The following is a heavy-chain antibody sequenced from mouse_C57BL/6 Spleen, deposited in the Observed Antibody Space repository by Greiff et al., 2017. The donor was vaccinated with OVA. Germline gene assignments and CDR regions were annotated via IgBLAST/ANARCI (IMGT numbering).Heavy chain of an antibody. CDR2: IDPANGNT. V-gene: IGHV14-3*01. CDR1: GFNIKNTY. D-gene: IGHD1-1*01. J-gene: IGHJ4*01. CDR3: ARCYYGSSYPYYAMDY. Sequence: EVQLQQSVAELVRPGASVKLSCTASGFNIKNTYMHWVKQRPEQGLEWIGRIDPANGNTKYAPKFQGKATITADTSSNTAYLQLSSLTSEDTAIYYCARCYYGSSYPYYAMDYWGQGTSVTVSS.